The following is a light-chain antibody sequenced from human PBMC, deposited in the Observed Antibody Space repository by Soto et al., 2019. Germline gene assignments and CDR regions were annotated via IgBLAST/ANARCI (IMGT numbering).Light chain of an antibody. CDR3: FSYAGRLLVV. CDR2: DVD. V-gene: IGLV2-11*01. Sequence: QSALTQPRSVSASPGQSVTISCTGTSGDVGAYNYVSWSQQFPGKAPKLIIYDVDQRPSGVPDRFAGSKSGNTASLTLSGLQAEDEADYYCFSYAGRLLVVFGGGTKLPVL. J-gene: IGLJ2*01. CDR1: SGDVGAYNY.